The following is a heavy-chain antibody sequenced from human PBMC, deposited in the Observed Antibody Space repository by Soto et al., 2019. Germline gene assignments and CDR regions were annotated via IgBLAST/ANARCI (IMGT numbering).Heavy chain of an antibody. CDR1: GYTFTSYA. J-gene: IGHJ1*01. V-gene: IGHV1-3*01. CDR3: ARGAWLRSEYFQH. Sequence: QVQLVQSGAEVKKPGASVKVSCKASGYTFTSYAMHWVRQAPGQRLEWMGWINAGNGNTKYSQKFQGRVTITRDTSASSAYMELSSLRSEDTAVYYCARGAWLRSEYFQHWGQGTLVTVSS. CDR2: INAGNGNT. D-gene: IGHD6-19*01.